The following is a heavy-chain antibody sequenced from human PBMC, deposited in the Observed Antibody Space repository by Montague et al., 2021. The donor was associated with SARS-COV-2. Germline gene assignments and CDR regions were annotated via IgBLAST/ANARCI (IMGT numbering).Heavy chain of an antibody. D-gene: IGHD5-18*01. J-gene: IGHJ5*02. Sequence: SLRLSCAASGFTFSSYSMNWVRQAPGKGLEWVSSIITSSSYIYYADSVKGRFIISRDNAKNSLYLQMNSQRAEDTAVYYCANLYSYGSWGQGTLVTVSS. CDR1: GFTFSSYS. V-gene: IGHV3-21*01. CDR2: IITSSSYI. CDR3: ANLYSYGS.